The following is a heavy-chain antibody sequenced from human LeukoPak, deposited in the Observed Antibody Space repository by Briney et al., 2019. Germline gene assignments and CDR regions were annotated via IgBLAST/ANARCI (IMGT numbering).Heavy chain of an antibody. D-gene: IGHD2-15*01. CDR1: GGTFSSYA. CDR3: ARDLLGYCSGGSCYAPFDY. V-gene: IGHV1-69*04. J-gene: IGHJ4*02. Sequence: ASVKVSCKASGGTFSSYAVSWVRQAPGQGLEWMGRIIPILGRPNYAQKFQGSITITADKSTSTAYMELRSLRSDDTAVYYCARDLLGYCSGGSCYAPFDYWGQGTLVTVSS. CDR2: IIPILGRP.